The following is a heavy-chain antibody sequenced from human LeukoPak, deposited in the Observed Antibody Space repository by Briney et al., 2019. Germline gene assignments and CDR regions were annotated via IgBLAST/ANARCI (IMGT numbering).Heavy chain of an antibody. CDR2: IYHSGST. J-gene: IGHJ6*03. V-gene: IGHV4-38-2*02. D-gene: IGHD3-10*01. Sequence: PSETLSLTCTVSGYSISSGYYWGWIRQPPGKGLEWIGSIYHSGSTYYNPSLKSRVTISVDTSKNQFSLKLSSVTAADTAVYYCARGRGSSRRPYYYYMDVWGKGTTVTVSS. CDR3: ARGRGSSRRPYYYYMDV. CDR1: GYSISSGYY.